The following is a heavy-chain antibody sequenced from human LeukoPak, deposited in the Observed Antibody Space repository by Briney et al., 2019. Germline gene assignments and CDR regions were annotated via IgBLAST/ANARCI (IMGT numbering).Heavy chain of an antibody. CDR2: ISSSGSTI. CDR1: GFTFSGFS. J-gene: IGHJ6*03. Sequence: GGSLRLSCAASGFTFSGFSMNWVRQAPGKGLEWVSYISSSGSTIYYADSVKARFTISRDNAKNSLYLQMNSLRAEDTAVYFCAREAAPNDNYDFWSGDMDVWGKGTTVTVSS. CDR3: AREAAPNDNYDFWSGDMDV. D-gene: IGHD3-3*01. V-gene: IGHV3-48*04.